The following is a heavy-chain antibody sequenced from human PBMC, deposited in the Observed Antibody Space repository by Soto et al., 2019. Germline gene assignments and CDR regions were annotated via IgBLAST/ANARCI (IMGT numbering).Heavy chain of an antibody. CDR3: ARDLAAAGNNYYYYGMDV. D-gene: IGHD6-13*01. Sequence: ASVKVSCKASGYTFTGSYMHWVRQAPGQGLEWMGWINPNSGGTNYAQKFQGWVTMTRDTSISTAYMELSRLRSDDTAVYYCARDLAAAGNNYYYYGMDVWGQGTTVTVSS. CDR2: INPNSGGT. V-gene: IGHV1-2*04. CDR1: GYTFTGSY. J-gene: IGHJ6*02.